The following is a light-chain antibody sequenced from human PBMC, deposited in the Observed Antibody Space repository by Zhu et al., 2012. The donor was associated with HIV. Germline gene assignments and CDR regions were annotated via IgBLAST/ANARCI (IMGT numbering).Light chain of an antibody. Sequence: EIVLTQSPDTLSLSPGDRATLACRASQSVSSNYVIWYQQKPGQAPRPLIYGASDRASGVPDRFSGSGSGTDFTLTISRLEPEDFAVYYCHQYDNSWTFGQGTKV. CDR3: HQYDNSWT. J-gene: IGKJ1*01. CDR1: QSVSSNY. CDR2: GAS. V-gene: IGKV3-20*01.